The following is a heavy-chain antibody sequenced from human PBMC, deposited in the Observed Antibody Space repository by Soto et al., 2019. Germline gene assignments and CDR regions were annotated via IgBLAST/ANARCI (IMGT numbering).Heavy chain of an antibody. V-gene: IGHV3-23*01. D-gene: IGHD6-19*01. Sequence: EVQLLESGGGLVQPGGSLRLSCAASGFTFSSYAMSWVRQAPGKGLEGVSAISGSGGTTYYADYVKGRFTFSRDNSKNTLYLRMNSLRAEDTAVYYCAKTANGWFSAFDIWGHGTMVTVSS. CDR3: AKTANGWFSAFDI. CDR1: GFTFSSYA. J-gene: IGHJ3*02. CDR2: ISGSGGTT.